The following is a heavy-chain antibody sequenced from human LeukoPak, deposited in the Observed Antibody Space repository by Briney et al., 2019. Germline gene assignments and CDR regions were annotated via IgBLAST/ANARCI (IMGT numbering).Heavy chain of an antibody. D-gene: IGHD4-11*01. CDR2: ISSSSSTI. CDR1: GFTFSSYS. Sequence: GGSLRLSCAASGFTFSSYSMNWVRQAPGKGLEWVSYISSSSSTIYYADSVKGRFTISRDNAKNSLYLQMNSLRAGDTAVYYCARGGAVTTLNYYYYMDVWGKGTTVTVSS. V-gene: IGHV3-48*01. CDR3: ARGGAVTTLNYYYYMDV. J-gene: IGHJ6*03.